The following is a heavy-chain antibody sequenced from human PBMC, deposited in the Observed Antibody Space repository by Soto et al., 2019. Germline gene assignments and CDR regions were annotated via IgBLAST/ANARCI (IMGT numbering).Heavy chain of an antibody. D-gene: IGHD6-19*01. Sequence: QVPLVQSGAEVKKPGASVRVSCKTSGYIFTSYVIHWVRQAPGQRLEWMGWINSGNGDTKYSQNFQGRVTITKDTPARTAYMEVNSLRSEDTTVYYCARSSSGWPNDPHYGLDVWGQGTTVTVSS. CDR1: GYIFTSYV. V-gene: IGHV1-3*01. CDR3: ARSSSGWPNDPHYGLDV. CDR2: INSGNGDT. J-gene: IGHJ6*02.